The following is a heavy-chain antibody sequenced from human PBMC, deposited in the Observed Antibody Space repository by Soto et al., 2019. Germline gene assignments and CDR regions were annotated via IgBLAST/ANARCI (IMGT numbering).Heavy chain of an antibody. CDR1: GGSLTNYY. J-gene: IGHJ2*01. V-gene: IGHV4-59*01. CDR2: IFHTGST. D-gene: IGHD2-8*02. CDR3: ARGGEHRLCTGNWSFDL. Sequence: QVQLQESGPGLVKPSETLSLTCAVSGGSLTNYYWSWIRQPPGKGLEWIGYIFHTGSTTYNPSLRSRLTISIDTSKTQFSLQLTSVTAADTAVYYCARGGEHRLCTGNWSFDLWGRGSLVTVSS.